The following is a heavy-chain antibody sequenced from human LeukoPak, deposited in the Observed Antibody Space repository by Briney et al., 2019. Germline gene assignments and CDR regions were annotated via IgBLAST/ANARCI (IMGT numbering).Heavy chain of an antibody. CDR1: GGSFSGYY. V-gene: IGHV4-34*01. CDR3: ARVTGTTGYIDY. Sequence: SETLSLTCAVYGGSFSGYYWSWLRQPPGKGLEGMGEINHSGSTNYNPSLKSRVTISVDTSKNQFSLKLSSVTAADTAVYYCARVTGTTGYIDYWGQGTLVTVSS. CDR2: INHSGST. D-gene: IGHD4-17*01. J-gene: IGHJ4*02.